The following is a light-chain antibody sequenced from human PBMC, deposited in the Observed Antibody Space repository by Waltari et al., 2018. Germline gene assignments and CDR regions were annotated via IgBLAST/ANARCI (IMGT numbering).Light chain of an antibody. Sequence: EIVLTQSPVTLSLSPGERATLSCRASQSVYNNYLAWYQQKPGQAPRLLIYDVSNRATDIPDRLSGSGSGTDFTLTISRLEPEDFAVYYCHQYGRSPFTFGGGTKVDIK. CDR3: HQYGRSPFT. V-gene: IGKV3-20*01. J-gene: IGKJ4*01. CDR2: DVS. CDR1: QSVYNNY.